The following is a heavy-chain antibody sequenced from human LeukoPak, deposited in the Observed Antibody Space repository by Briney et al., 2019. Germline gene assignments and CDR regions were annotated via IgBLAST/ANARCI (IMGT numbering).Heavy chain of an antibody. CDR2: INHSGST. Sequence: SETLSLTCAVYGGSFSGYYWSWIRQPSGKGLEWIGEINHSGSTNYNPSPKSRVTISVDTSKNQFSLKLSSVTAADTAVYYCARNLLLWFGELIYYGMDVWGQGTTVTVSS. V-gene: IGHV4-34*01. CDR3: ARNLLLWFGELIYYGMDV. D-gene: IGHD3-10*01. CDR1: GGSFSGYY. J-gene: IGHJ6*02.